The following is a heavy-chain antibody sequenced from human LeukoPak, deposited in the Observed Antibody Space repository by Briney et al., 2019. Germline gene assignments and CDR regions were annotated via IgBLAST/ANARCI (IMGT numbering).Heavy chain of an antibody. J-gene: IGHJ4*02. CDR1: GFTFADHA. Sequence: GGSLRLSCAASGFTFADHAMHWVRQAPGKGLEWVSIISGDGGSTYYADSVKGRFTISRDNSKDSLYLQMNSLRTEDTAFYHCAKDRYCFSTSCYAPFDHWGQGTLVTVSS. CDR2: ISGDGGST. D-gene: IGHD2-2*01. V-gene: IGHV3-43*02. CDR3: AKDRYCFSTSCYAPFDH.